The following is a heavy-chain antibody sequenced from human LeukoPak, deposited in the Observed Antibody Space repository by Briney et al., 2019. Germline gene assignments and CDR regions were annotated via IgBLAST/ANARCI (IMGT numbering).Heavy chain of an antibody. CDR2: IVVGSGNT. D-gene: IGHD5-12*01. V-gene: IGHV1-58*02. Sequence: SEKVSCKASGFTFSNSAMQWVRQARGQRLEWIGWIVVGSGNTNYAQKFQKRVTITRDMSTSTAYMELSSLRSEDTAIYYCAADDMVAFKWGQGTLVTVSS. CDR1: GFTFSNSA. CDR3: AADDMVAFK. J-gene: IGHJ4*02.